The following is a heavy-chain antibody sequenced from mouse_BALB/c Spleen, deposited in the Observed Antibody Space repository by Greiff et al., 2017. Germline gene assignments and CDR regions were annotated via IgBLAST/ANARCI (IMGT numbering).Heavy chain of an antibody. CDR1: GFNIKDTY. V-gene: IGHV14-3*02. Sequence: EVQLQQSGAELVKPGASVKLSCTASGFNIKDTYMHWVKQRPEQGLEWIGRIDPANGNTKYDPKFQGKATITADTSSNTAYLQLSSLTSEDTAVYYCARGYYRYDGYAMDYWGQGTSVTVSS. D-gene: IGHD2-14*01. J-gene: IGHJ4*01. CDR3: ARGYYRYDGYAMDY. CDR2: IDPANGNT.